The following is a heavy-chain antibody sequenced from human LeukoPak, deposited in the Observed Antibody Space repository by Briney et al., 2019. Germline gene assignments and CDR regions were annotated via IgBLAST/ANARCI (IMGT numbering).Heavy chain of an antibody. Sequence: SVKVSCKASGGTFSSYAISWVRQAPGQGLEWVGGIIPIFGTANYAQKFQGRVTITTDESTSTAYMELSSLRSEDTAVYYCAGAGRAPPYYYDSSGYYQFDYWGQGTLVTVSS. CDR3: AGAGRAPPYYYDSSGYYQFDY. V-gene: IGHV1-69*05. J-gene: IGHJ4*02. CDR1: GGTFSSYA. CDR2: IIPIFGTA. D-gene: IGHD3-22*01.